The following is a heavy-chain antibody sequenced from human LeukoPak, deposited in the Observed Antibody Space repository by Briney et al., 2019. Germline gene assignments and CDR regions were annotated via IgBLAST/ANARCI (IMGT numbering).Heavy chain of an antibody. CDR1: GGSISSYY. V-gene: IGHV4-59*01. J-gene: IGHJ6*03. Sequence: SETLSLTCTVSGGSISSYYWSWIRQPAGKGLEWIGYIYYRGTTNYNPSLKSRVTISVDTSKNQFSLKLSSVTAADTAVYYCAKRGGQLWDKYYYYMDVWGKGTTVTVSS. CDR2: IYYRGTT. D-gene: IGHD5-18*01. CDR3: AKRGGQLWDKYYYYMDV.